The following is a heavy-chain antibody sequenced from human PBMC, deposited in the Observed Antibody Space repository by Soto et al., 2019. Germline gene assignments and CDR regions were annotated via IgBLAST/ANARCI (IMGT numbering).Heavy chain of an antibody. CDR3: ARDAGDYLLLLY. Sequence: QVQLVQSGAEAKKPGASVKVSCKTSGYTFDTYAMHWVRQAPGQRLEWMGWINTDNGNTKYSQRFQGRVTITRDTSASTAYMDLSSLRSEDTAVYFCARDAGDYLLLLYWGQGSLVTVSS. CDR1: GYTFDTYA. J-gene: IGHJ4*02. CDR2: INTDNGNT. V-gene: IGHV1-3*04. D-gene: IGHD3-22*01.